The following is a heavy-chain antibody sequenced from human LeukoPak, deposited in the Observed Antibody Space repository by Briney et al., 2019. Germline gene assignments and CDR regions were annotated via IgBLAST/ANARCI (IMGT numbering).Heavy chain of an antibody. V-gene: IGHV3-23*01. CDR1: GFTFSTYA. CDR3: AKDHDYYASGPI. Sequence: GGSLRLSCAASGFTFSTYAMNWVRQAPGKGLEWVSAISGSGGSTYYADSVKGRFTISRDNSKNTLYLQMNSLRAEDTAVYYCAKDHDYYASGPIWGQGTMVTVFS. J-gene: IGHJ3*02. CDR2: ISGSGGST. D-gene: IGHD3-10*01.